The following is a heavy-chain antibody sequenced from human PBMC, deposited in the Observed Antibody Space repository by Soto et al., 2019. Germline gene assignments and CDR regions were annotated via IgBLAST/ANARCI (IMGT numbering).Heavy chain of an antibody. J-gene: IGHJ6*02. Sequence: LRLSCAASGFTFSSYGMHWVRQAPGKGLEWVAVISYDGSNKYYADSVKGRFTISRDNSKNTLYLQMNSLRAEDTAVYYCAKAELSYYYYYGMDVWGQGTTVTVSS. CDR2: ISYDGSNK. CDR1: GFTFSSYG. V-gene: IGHV3-30*18. D-gene: IGHD1-7*01. CDR3: AKAELSYYYYYGMDV.